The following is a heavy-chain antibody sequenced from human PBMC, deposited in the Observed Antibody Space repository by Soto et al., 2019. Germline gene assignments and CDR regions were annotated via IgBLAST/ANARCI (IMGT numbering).Heavy chain of an antibody. CDR1: GGSVSSGSYY. Sequence: QVQLQESGPGLVKPSETLSLTCTVSGGSVSSGSYYWTWIRQSPGKGLEWVGYIYYNGATSYNPSXXSXVTXSRDTSKNQFSLKLTSVTAADTAVYYCARNDAACDIWGQGTMVSVSS. V-gene: IGHV4-61*01. J-gene: IGHJ3*02. CDR2: IYYNGAT. CDR3: ARNDAACDI.